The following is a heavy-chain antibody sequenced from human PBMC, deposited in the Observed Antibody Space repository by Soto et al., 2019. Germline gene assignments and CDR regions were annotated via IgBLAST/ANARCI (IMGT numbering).Heavy chain of an antibody. J-gene: IGHJ4*02. CDR3: ARRRGYSDYDY. CDR2: IYPGDPDT. Sequence: GESLKISCKGSGYIFNSYWIGWVRQMPGKGLEWMGIIYPGDPDTRYSPSFQGQVTISADKSISTAYLQWISLKASDTAMYYCARRRGYSDYDYWGQGALVTASS. CDR1: GYIFNSYW. D-gene: IGHD4-17*01. V-gene: IGHV5-51*01.